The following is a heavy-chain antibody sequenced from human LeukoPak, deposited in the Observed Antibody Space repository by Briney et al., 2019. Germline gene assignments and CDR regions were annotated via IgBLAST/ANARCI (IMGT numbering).Heavy chain of an antibody. CDR1: GYTFTSYG. CDR3: ARTSADTAMPIDY. V-gene: IGHV1-69*04. J-gene: IGHJ4*02. Sequence: ASVKVSCKASGYTFTSYGISWVRQAPGQGLEWMGRIIPILGIANYAQKFQGRVTITADKSTSTAYMELSSLRSEDTAVYYCARTSADTAMPIDYWGQGTLVTVSS. CDR2: IIPILGIA. D-gene: IGHD5-18*01.